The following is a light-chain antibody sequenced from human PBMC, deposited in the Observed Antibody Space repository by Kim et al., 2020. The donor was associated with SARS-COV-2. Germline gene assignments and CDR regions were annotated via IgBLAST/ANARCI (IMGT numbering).Light chain of an antibody. V-gene: IGKV1-5*01. CDR2: AAS. CDR3: QQYNSYPVT. CDR1: QSISSW. J-gene: IGKJ2*01. Sequence: SASVGDGVTITCRASQSISSWLAWYQQKPGKAPKVLIYAASSLESGVPSRFSGTGSGTEFTLTINSLQPDDFATYYCQQYNSYPVTFGQGTKLEI.